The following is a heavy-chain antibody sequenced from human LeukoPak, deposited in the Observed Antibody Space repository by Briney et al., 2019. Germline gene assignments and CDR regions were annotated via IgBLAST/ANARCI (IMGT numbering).Heavy chain of an antibody. CDR3: ARGTTGGYSPSH. D-gene: IGHD5-12*01. Sequence: GGSLRLSCAASGFTFSSYSMNWVRQAPGKGLEWVSSISGSSSYTFYADSVRGRFTISRDNAKNSLYLQMNSLRAEDTAVYYCARGTTGGYSPSHWGQGTLVTVSS. CDR2: ISGSSSYT. J-gene: IGHJ4*02. V-gene: IGHV3-21*01. CDR1: GFTFSSYS.